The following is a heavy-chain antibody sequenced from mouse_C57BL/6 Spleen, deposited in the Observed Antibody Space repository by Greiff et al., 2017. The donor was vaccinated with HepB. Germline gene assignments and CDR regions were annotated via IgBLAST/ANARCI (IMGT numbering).Heavy chain of an antibody. J-gene: IGHJ2*01. CDR1: GFNIKDDY. CDR2: IDPENGDT. Sequence: VHVKQSGAELVRPGASVKLSCTASGFNIKDDYMHWVKQRPEQGLEWIGWIDPENGDTEYASKFQGKATITADTSSNTAYLQLSSLTSEDTAVYYCTTGGRPYYFDYWGQGTTLTVSS. D-gene: IGHD3-3*01. CDR3: TTGGRPYYFDY. V-gene: IGHV14-4*01.